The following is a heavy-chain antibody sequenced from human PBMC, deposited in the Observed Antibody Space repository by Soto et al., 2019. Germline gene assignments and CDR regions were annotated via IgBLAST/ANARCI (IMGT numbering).Heavy chain of an antibody. CDR1: GGSISSSSYY. CDR3: ARGGPHILGFEGIYNWFDP. CDR2: IYYSGST. J-gene: IGHJ5*02. D-gene: IGHD3-9*01. V-gene: IGHV4-39*07. Sequence: SETLSLTCTVSGGSISSSSYYWGWIRQPPGKGLEWIGYIYYSGSTYYNPSLKSRVTISVDTSKNQFSLKLSSVTAADTAVYYCARGGPHILGFEGIYNWFDPWGQGTLVTVSS.